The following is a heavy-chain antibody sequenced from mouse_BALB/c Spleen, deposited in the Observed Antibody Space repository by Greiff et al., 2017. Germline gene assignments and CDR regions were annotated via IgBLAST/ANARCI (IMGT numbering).Heavy chain of an antibody. J-gene: IGHJ3*01. Sequence: EVQLQQSGPELVKPGASVKISCKASGYTFTDYNMHWVKQSHGKSLEWIGYIYPYNGGTGYNQKFKSKATLTVDNSSSTAYMELRSLTSEDSAVYYCARSGGYPAWFAYWGQGTLVTVSA. CDR3: ARSGGYPAWFAY. CDR1: GYTFTDYN. CDR2: IYPYNGGT. D-gene: IGHD2-2*01. V-gene: IGHV1S29*02.